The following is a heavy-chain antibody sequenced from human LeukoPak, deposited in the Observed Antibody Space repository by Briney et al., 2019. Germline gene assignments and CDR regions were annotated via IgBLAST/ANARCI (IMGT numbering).Heavy chain of an antibody. V-gene: IGHV1-2*02. CDR1: GYTFTGYY. CDR2: INPNSGGT. D-gene: IGHD2-21*02. J-gene: IGHJ4*02. CDR3: ASEQTTIYCGGDCYSFDY. Sequence: GASVKVSCKASGYTFTGYYMHWVRQAPGQGLEWMGWINPNSGGTNYAQKFQGRVTMTRDTSISTAYMELSRLRSDDTAVYYCASEQTTIYCGGDCYSFDYWGQGTLVTVSS.